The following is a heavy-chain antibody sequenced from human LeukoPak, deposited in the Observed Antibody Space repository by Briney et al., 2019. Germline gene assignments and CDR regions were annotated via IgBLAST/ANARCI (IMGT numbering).Heavy chain of an antibody. Sequence: KSGGSLRLSCAASGFTFSSYSMNWVRQAPGKGLEWVSSISSSSSYIYYADSVKGRFTISRDNSKNTLYLQMNSLRAEDTAVYYCATGPIWEFGESLSAFDIWGQGTMVTVSS. CDR3: ATGPIWEFGESLSAFDI. CDR1: GFTFSSYS. J-gene: IGHJ3*02. CDR2: ISSSSSYI. D-gene: IGHD3-10*01. V-gene: IGHV3-21*04.